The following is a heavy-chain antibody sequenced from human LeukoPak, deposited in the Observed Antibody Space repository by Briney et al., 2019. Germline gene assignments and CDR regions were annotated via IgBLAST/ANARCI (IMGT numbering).Heavy chain of an antibody. D-gene: IGHD5-24*01. Sequence: QASETLSLTCTVSGGSISSYYWSWIRQPPGKGLEWIGYIYYSGSTNYNPSLKSRVTISVDTSKNQFSLKLSSVTAADTAVYYCARHWRDGYNQALFDYWGQGTLVTVSS. CDR3: ARHWRDGYNQALFDY. CDR2: IYYSGST. V-gene: IGHV4-59*08. CDR1: GGSISSYY. J-gene: IGHJ4*02.